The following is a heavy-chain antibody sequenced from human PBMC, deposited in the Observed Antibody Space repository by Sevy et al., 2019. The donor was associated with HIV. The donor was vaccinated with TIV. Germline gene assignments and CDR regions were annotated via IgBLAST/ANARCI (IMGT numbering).Heavy chain of an antibody. CDR3: ARGGGYCGGDCYSIDY. J-gene: IGHJ4*02. CDR1: GFTFINYW. Sequence: GGSLRLSCAASGFTFINYWMSWVRQAPGKGLEWVALIWYDGTIKYYADSVKGRFTISRDNSKDTLFLQMNSLTPEDTAVYYCARGGGYCGGDCYSIDYWGQGALVTVSS. V-gene: IGHV3-33*08. CDR2: IWYDGTIK. D-gene: IGHD2-21*02.